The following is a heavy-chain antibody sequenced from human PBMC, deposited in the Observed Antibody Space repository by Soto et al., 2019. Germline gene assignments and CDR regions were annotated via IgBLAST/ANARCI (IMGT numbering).Heavy chain of an antibody. J-gene: IGHJ6*02. CDR2: ISYDGSNK. CDR1: GFTFSSYG. Sequence: GGSLRLSCAASGFTFSSYGMHWVRQAPGKGLEWVAVISYDGSNKYYADSVKGRFTISRDNSKNALYLQMNSLRAEDTAVYYCARSSTIFGVVTPYYYYGMDVWGQGTTVTVSS. D-gene: IGHD3-3*01. CDR3: ARSSTIFGVVTPYYYYGMDV. V-gene: IGHV3-30*03.